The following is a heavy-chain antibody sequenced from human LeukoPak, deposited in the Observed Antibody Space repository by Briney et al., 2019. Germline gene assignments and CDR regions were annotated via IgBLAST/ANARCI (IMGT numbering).Heavy chain of an antibody. V-gene: IGHV4-59*12. J-gene: IGHJ6*03. CDR2: IYYSGST. Sequence: SETLSLTCTVSGGSISSYYWSWIRQPPGKGLEWIGYIYYSGSTNYNPSLKSRVTISVDTSKNQFSLKLSSVTAADTAVYYCARGRVRTTSYNMVRELPHGRYYMDVWGKGTTVTVSS. D-gene: IGHD3-10*01. CDR3: ARGRVRTTSYNMVRELPHGRYYMDV. CDR1: GGSISSYY.